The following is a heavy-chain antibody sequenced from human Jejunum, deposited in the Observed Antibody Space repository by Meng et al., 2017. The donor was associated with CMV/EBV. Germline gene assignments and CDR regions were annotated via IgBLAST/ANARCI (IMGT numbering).Heavy chain of an antibody. D-gene: IGHD3/OR15-3a*01. V-gene: IGHV3-74*01. CDR1: GFAGSTNY. CDR2: INSDGTIT. Sequence: GSGFAGSTNYMSWVRQAPGKGLEWVSRINSDGTITYYADSVKGRFTISRDNAKNTLYLHMNSLRAEDTATYYCARGGYDFWTDYLHYWGQGTLVTVSS. J-gene: IGHJ4*02. CDR3: ARGGYDFWTDYLHY.